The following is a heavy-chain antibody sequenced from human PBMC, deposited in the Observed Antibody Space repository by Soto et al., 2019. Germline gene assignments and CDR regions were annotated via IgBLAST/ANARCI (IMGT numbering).Heavy chain of an antibody. CDR3: ARDPDYDILTGPGDYYYYGMDV. Sequence: GGSLRLSCAASGFTVSSNYMSWVRQAPGKGLEWVSVIYSGGSTYYADSVKGRFTISRDNSKNTLYLQMNSLRAEDTAVYYCARDPDYDILTGPGDYYYYGMDVWGQGTTVTVSS. J-gene: IGHJ6*02. CDR2: IYSGGST. CDR1: GFTVSSNY. V-gene: IGHV3-53*01. D-gene: IGHD3-9*01.